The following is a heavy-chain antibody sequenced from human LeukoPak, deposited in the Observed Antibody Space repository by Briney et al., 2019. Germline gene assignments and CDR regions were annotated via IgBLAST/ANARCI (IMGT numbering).Heavy chain of an antibody. J-gene: IGHJ4*02. V-gene: IGHV1-2*06. Sequence: ASVKVSCKASGYTFTGYYMHWVRQAPGQGLEWMGRINPNSGGTNYAQKFQGRVTMTRDTSISTAYMELSRLRSDDTAVYYCARDKSDSSSWYYYWGQGTLVTVSP. CDR2: INPNSGGT. D-gene: IGHD6-13*01. CDR3: ARDKSDSSSWYYY. CDR1: GYTFTGYY.